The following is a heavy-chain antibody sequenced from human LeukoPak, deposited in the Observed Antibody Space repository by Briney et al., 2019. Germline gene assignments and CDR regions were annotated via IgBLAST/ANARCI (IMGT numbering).Heavy chain of an antibody. V-gene: IGHV2-5*01. J-gene: IGHJ4*02. CDR3: ARQGYGYVYFDF. D-gene: IGHD5-18*01. CDR1: GFPLDSTAVG. Sequence: SGPTLVKPTENLTLTCTFSGFPLDSTAVGVGWVRQPPGKALEWLALIYGSDDKRYMPSLQNRLTITKDTSKNLVVLTMANVDPVDTATYYCARQGYGYVYFDFWGRGILVTVSS. CDR2: IYGSDDK.